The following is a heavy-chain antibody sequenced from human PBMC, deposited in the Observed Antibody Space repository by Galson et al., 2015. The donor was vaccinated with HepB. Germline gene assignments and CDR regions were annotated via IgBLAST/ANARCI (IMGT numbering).Heavy chain of an antibody. CDR1: GFRFNAHG. Sequence: SLRLSCAASGFRFNAHGLHWVRRAPGKGLEWVAVISHDGTIKYYADFVKGRFTISRDNSENTVSLVMNSLTVEDSAVYHCAKDAYYYARDSFYGMDVWGQGTTVAVSS. D-gene: IGHD3-10*01. CDR2: ISHDGTIK. J-gene: IGHJ6*02. V-gene: IGHV3-30*18. CDR3: AKDAYYYARDSFYGMDV.